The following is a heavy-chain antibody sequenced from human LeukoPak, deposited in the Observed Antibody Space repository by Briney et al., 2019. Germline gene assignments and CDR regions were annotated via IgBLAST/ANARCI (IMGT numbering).Heavy chain of an antibody. J-gene: IGHJ4*02. CDR1: GGSFSGYY. V-gene: IGHV4-34*01. Sequence: PSETLSLTCAVYGGSFSGYYWSWIRQPPGKGLEWIGEINHSGSTNYNPSLKSRVTISVDTSKNQFSLKLSSVTAAGTAVYYCARGQRAVAVYYFDYWGQGTLVTVSS. CDR3: ARGQRAVAVYYFDY. D-gene: IGHD6-19*01. CDR2: INHSGST.